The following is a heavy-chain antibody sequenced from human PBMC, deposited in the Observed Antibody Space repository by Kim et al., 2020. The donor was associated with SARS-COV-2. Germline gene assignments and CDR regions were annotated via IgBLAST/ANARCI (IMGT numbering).Heavy chain of an antibody. Sequence: GGSTYYADSVKGRFTISRDNSKNTLYLQMNSLRAEDTAVYYCARDGNDDYWGQGTLVTVSS. CDR2: GGST. V-gene: IGHV3-53*01. CDR3: ARDGNDDY. J-gene: IGHJ4*02. D-gene: IGHD1-26*01.